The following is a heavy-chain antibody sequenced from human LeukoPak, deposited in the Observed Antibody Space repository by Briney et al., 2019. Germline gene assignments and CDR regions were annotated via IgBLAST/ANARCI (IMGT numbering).Heavy chain of an antibody. CDR3: ARDGSSSGWYLDY. D-gene: IGHD6-19*01. J-gene: IGHJ4*02. Sequence: PSETLSLTCTVSGDSISTSDYYWGWIRQPPGKGLEWIGSIYDSGSTNYNPSLKSRVTVSVDTTKNQVSLKLSSVTAADTAVYYCARDGSSSGWYLDYWGQGTLVTVSS. CDR2: IYDSGST. CDR1: GDSISTSDYY. V-gene: IGHV4-39*07.